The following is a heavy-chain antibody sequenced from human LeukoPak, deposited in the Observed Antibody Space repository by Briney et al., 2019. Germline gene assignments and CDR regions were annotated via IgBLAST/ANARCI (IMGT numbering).Heavy chain of an antibody. CDR2: VYYSGPT. CDR3: ARSLSGTRESFDY. D-gene: IGHD1-1*01. Sequence: SETLSLTCTVSGGSISSSSNYWGWLRQSPGKGLEWIGSVYYSGPTYYNPSLESRVSILIDTSENQFSLRLSSVTAADTAMYYCARSLSGTRESFDYWGQGTLVTVSS. V-gene: IGHV4-39*07. CDR1: GGSISSSSNY. J-gene: IGHJ4*02.